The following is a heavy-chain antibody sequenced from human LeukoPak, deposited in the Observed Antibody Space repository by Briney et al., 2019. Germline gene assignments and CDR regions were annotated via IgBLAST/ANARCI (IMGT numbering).Heavy chain of an antibody. CDR2: IIPILGIA. Sequence: SVKVSCKASGGTFSSYAISWVRQAPGQGLEWMGRIIPILGIANYAQKFRGRVTVTADKSTSTAYMELSSLRSEDTAVYYCARVRYYDWAGPYYYYYGMDVWGQGTTVTVSS. D-gene: IGHD3-22*01. CDR1: GGTFSSYA. CDR3: ARVRYYDWAGPYYYYYGMDV. J-gene: IGHJ6*02. V-gene: IGHV1-69*04.